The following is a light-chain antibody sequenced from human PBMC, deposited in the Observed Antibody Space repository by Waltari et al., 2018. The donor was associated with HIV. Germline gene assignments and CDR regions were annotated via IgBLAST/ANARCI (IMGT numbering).Light chain of an antibody. CDR3: QSYDSSLSGHVV. J-gene: IGLJ2*01. CDR1: SSNIGAGYD. V-gene: IGLV1-40*01. CDR2: GNS. Sequence: QSVLTQPPSVSGAPGQRVTISCTGSSSNIGAGYDVHWYQQLPGTAPKLLIYGNSNRPSGVPVRFSVSKSGTSASLAITGLQAEDEADYYCQSYDSSLSGHVVFGGGTKLTVL.